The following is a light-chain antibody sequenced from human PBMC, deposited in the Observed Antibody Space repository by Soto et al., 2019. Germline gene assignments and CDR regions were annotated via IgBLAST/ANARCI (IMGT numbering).Light chain of an antibody. Sequence: QSVLTQPPSVSAAPGQKVTISCSGSSSNIGNNYVSWYQQLPGTAPKLLIYDNNKRPSGIPDRFSGSKSGTSATLGITALQTGDEADYYCGTWDSCLSAVVFGGGTKVTVL. CDR1: SSNIGNNY. CDR2: DNN. CDR3: GTWDSCLSAVV. J-gene: IGLJ2*01. V-gene: IGLV1-51*01.